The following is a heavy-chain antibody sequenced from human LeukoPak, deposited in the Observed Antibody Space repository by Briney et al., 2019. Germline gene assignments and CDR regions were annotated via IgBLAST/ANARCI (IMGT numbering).Heavy chain of an antibody. CDR1: GGSISSGGYS. CDR2: IYHSGSS. V-gene: IGHV4-30-2*01. Sequence: PSQTLSLTCAVSGGSISSGGYSWSWIRQPPGTGLEWIGYIYHSGSSYYNPSLKSRVTISVDTSKNQFSLKLSSVTAADTAVYYCARVLLDYDSSAQNDAFDIWGQGTMVTVSS. D-gene: IGHD3-22*01. J-gene: IGHJ3*02. CDR3: ARVLLDYDSSAQNDAFDI.